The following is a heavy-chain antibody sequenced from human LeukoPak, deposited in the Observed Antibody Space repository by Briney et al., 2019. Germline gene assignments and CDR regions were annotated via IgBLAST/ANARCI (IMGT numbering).Heavy chain of an antibody. CDR2: INIGGTNT. CDR1: GFTFNDYY. CDR3: AADGAGFDT. Sequence: GGSLRLSCAASGFTFNDYYMSWIRQAPGKGLEWLSYINIGGTNTHYADSVKGRFTISRDTAKKSLYLEMNNLREENTPVYYCAADGAGFDTGGQGVLVSVPS. D-gene: IGHD5-24*01. J-gene: IGHJ5*02. V-gene: IGHV3-11*01.